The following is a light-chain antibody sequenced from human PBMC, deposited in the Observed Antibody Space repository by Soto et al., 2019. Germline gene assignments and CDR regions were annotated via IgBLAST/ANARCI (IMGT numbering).Light chain of an antibody. CDR2: AAS. V-gene: IGKV1-6*01. Sequence: AIQMTQSPSSLSASVGDRVTITCRASQGVRNDLGWYQQKPGKAPNLLIYAASSFHSGVPSRFSGSGSGTDFTLTISSLQPDDFSTYYCLQDYNYPWTFGQGTKVDIK. CDR1: QGVRND. J-gene: IGKJ1*01. CDR3: LQDYNYPWT.